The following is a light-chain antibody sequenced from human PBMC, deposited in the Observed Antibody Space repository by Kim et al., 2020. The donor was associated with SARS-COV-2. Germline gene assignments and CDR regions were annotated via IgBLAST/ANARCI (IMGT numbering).Light chain of an antibody. J-gene: IGKJ4*01. CDR1: QSVSSN. CDR3: QQYNSWPLT. CDR2: GAS. Sequence: GSPGERATLSCSASQSVSSNLAWYQQKPGQAPRLLIYGASTRATGIPARFSGNGSGTEFTLTISSLQSEDFAVYYCQQYNSWPLTFGGGTKVDIK. V-gene: IGKV3-15*01.